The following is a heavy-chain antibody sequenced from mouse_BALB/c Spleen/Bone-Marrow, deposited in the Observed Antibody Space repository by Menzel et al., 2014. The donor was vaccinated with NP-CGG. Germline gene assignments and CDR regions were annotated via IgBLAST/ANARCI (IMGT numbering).Heavy chain of an antibody. D-gene: IGHD2-4*01. V-gene: IGHV1-63*02. CDR1: GYTFTNYW. Sequence: QVQLQQSGAELVRPGTSLKMSCKAAGYTFTNYWIGWVTQRPGHGLEWIGDIYPGDNYTNYNEKFKGKATLTADTSSSTAYMQLSSLTSEDSAIYYCTRGGYDYTWFAYWGQGTLVTVSA. J-gene: IGHJ3*01. CDR3: TRGGYDYTWFAY. CDR2: IYPGDNYT.